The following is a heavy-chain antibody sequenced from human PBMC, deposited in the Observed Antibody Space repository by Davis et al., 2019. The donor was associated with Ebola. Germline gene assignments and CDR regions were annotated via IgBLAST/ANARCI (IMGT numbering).Heavy chain of an antibody. CDR2: IYPGDSVT. J-gene: IGHJ5*02. Sequence: GESLKISCKGSGYSFTNYWIGWVRQTPGKGLEWMGIIYPGDSVTRYSPTFQGQVTLSADKSISTAYLQWSSLKASDTAMFYCATSALGVAGLTPWGQGTLVTVSS. CDR1: GYSFTNYW. V-gene: IGHV5-51*01. D-gene: IGHD6-19*01. CDR3: ATSALGVAGLTP.